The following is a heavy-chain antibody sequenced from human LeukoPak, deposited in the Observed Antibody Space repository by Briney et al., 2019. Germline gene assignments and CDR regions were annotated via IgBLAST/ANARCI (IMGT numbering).Heavy chain of an antibody. CDR3: AKGSVVVPAGDWFDP. CDR1: GFTFDDYA. J-gene: IGHJ5*02. Sequence: PGGSLGLSCAASGFTFDDYAMPWVRQAPGKGLEWVSGISRNSGSIGYADSVKGRFTISRDNAKNSLYLQMNSLRAEDTALYYCAKGSVVVPAGDWFDPWGQGTLVTVSS. D-gene: IGHD2-2*01. CDR2: ISRNSGSI. V-gene: IGHV3-9*01.